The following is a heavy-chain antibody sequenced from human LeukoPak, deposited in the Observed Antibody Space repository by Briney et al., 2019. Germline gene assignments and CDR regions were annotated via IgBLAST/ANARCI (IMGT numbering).Heavy chain of an antibody. CDR2: IYTSGST. Sequence: SETLSLTCTVSGGSISSYYWSWIRQPAGKGLEWIGRIYTSGSTNYNPSLKSRVTMSVDTSKNQFSLKLSSVTAADTAVYYCAGDTYYYDSSGYFSVNYFDYWGQGTLVTVSS. J-gene: IGHJ4*02. CDR3: AGDTYYYDSSGYFSVNYFDY. V-gene: IGHV4-4*07. D-gene: IGHD3-22*01. CDR1: GGSISSYY.